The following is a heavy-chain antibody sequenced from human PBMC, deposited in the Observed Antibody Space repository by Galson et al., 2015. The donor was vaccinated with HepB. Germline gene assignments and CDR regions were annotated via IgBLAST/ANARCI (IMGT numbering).Heavy chain of an antibody. J-gene: IGHJ4*02. CDR2: ISWDGGST. D-gene: IGHD6-13*01. Sequence: SLRLSCAASGFTFDDYTMHWVRQAPGKGLEWVSLISWDGGSTYYADSVKGRFTISSDNSKNSLYLQMNSLRTEDTALYYCAKVEEEYSSSWYDYWGQGTLVTVSS. CDR1: GFTFDDYT. V-gene: IGHV3-43*01. CDR3: AKVEEEYSSSWYDY.